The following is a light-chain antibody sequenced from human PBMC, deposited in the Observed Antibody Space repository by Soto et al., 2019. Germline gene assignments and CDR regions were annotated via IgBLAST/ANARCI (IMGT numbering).Light chain of an antibody. J-gene: IGLJ2*01. CDR2: DNN. CDR1: SSNIGNNY. Sequence: QSVLTQPPSVSAAPGQKVTISCSGSSSNIGNNYVSWYQQLPGTAPKLLIYDNNKRPSGIPDRFSGSKSGTSATLGITGHQTGDEADYYCGTWDSSLSAGVFGGGTKLPVL. CDR3: GTWDSSLSAGV. V-gene: IGLV1-51*01.